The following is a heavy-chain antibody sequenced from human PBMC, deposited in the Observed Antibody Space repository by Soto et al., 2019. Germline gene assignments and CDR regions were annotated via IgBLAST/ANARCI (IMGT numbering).Heavy chain of an antibody. CDR1: GASIRSSAY. J-gene: IGHJ6*02. Sequence: PSETLSLTCTVSGASIRSSAYWGWIRQPPGKGLEWIGSIYSIGNTYYNPSLKSGVTISADTSKNQFSLNLISVTAADTAGYYCRRSSRYSTDVWGQGITVTVSS. D-gene: IGHD6-19*01. CDR3: RRSSRYSTDV. CDR2: IYSIGNT. V-gene: IGHV4-39*01.